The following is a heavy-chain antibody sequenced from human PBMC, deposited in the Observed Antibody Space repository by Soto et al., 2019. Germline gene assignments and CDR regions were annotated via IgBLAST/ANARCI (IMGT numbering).Heavy chain of an antibody. J-gene: IGHJ6*02. D-gene: IGHD6-6*01. V-gene: IGHV3-48*02. Sequence: EVQLVESGGGLVQPGGSLRLSCAASGFTFSSYSMNWVRQAPGKGLEWVSYISSSSSTIYYADSVKGRFTIYRDNAKNSLYLQMNSLRDEDKAVYYCAKQEYSSSSYSIDVWGQGNTVTVSS. CDR2: ISSSSSTI. CDR1: GFTFSSYS. CDR3: AKQEYSSSSYSIDV.